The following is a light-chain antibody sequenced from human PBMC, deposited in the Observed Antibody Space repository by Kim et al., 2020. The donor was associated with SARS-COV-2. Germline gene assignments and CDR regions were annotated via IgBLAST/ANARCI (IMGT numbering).Light chain of an antibody. J-gene: IGLJ1*01. V-gene: IGLV2-14*03. CDR1: SSDVGGYNY. Sequence: QSALTQHDSVSGSPGQSITISCTGTSSDVGGYNYVSWYQQHPGKAPKLMIYDVSNRPSGVSNRFSASKSGNTASLTISGLQAEDEADYYCSSYTSSSSYVFGTGTKVTVL. CDR2: DVS. CDR3: SSYTSSSSYV.